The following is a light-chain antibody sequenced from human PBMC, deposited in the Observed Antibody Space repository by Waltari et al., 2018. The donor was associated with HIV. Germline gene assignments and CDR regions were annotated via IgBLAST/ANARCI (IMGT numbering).Light chain of an antibody. J-gene: IGKJ5*01. V-gene: IGKV3-11*01. CDR2: DAS. CDR1: QSVSSY. Sequence: EIILTQSPATLSLSPGARATLSCRASQSVSSYLAWYQQKPGQAPRLLIYDASNRATGIPARVSGSGSGTDFTLTISSLEPEDFAVYYCQQRSNWPLITFGQGTRLEIK. CDR3: QQRSNWPLIT.